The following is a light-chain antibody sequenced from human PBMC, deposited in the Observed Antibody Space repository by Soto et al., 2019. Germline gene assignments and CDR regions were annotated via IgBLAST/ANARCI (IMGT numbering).Light chain of an antibody. Sequence: DIQMTQSPSTLSASVGDRVTITCRASQSISSWLAWYQQKPGKAPKLLIYKASSLESGVPSRFSGSGSGTESTLTISSLQPDDFATYYCQQYNDYPWTFGQGTKLEIK. CDR2: KAS. CDR1: QSISSW. J-gene: IGKJ1*01. CDR3: QQYNDYPWT. V-gene: IGKV1-5*03.